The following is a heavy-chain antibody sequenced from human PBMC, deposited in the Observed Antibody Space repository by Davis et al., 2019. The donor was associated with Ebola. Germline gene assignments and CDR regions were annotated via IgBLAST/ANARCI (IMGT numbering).Heavy chain of an antibody. CDR2: VTFDGTNK. J-gene: IGHJ4*02. CDR3: ATQGGYSNGGHFDF. Sequence: GESLKISCAASGFTFSSYSMNWVRQAPGRGLEWVALVTFDGTNKFYADSVKGRFTISRDDSKDTLYLQMSSLRPDDTAVYYCATQGGYSNGGHFDFWGQGTLVTVSS. D-gene: IGHD4-11*01. CDR1: GFTFSSYS. V-gene: IGHV3-30*03.